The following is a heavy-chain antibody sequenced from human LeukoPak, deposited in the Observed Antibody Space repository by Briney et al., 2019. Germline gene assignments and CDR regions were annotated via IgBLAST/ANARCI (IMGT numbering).Heavy chain of an antibody. CDR3: ARDSIVVVPAAIRWVYYYYYMDV. CDR1: GYTFTDYY. CDR2: INPNSGGT. V-gene: IGHV1-2*02. Sequence: ASVKVFCKASGYTFTDYYMHWVRQAPGQGLEWMGWINPNSGGTNYAQKFQGRVTMTRDTSISTAYMELSRLRSDDTAVYYCARDSIVVVPAAIRWVYYYYYMDVWGKGTTVTVSS. J-gene: IGHJ6*03. D-gene: IGHD2-2*02.